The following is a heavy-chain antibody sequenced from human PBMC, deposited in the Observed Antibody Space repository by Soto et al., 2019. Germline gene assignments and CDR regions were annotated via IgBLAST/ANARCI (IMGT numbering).Heavy chain of an antibody. CDR1: GGSISSGDYY. J-gene: IGHJ5*02. Sequence: SATLYLTCTVSGGSISSGDYYWSWIRQPPGKGLEWIGYIYYSGSTYYNPYLKSRVTISVDTAKNQFSLKLSSVTAEDTAVYYCEREGYDFWSSYPPRCWFDHWGQVTLVT. V-gene: IGHV4-30-4*01. CDR2: IYYSGST. CDR3: EREGYDFWSSYPPRCWFDH. D-gene: IGHD3-3*01.